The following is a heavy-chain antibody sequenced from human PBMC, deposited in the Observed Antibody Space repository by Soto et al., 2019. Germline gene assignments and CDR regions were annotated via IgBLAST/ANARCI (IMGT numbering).Heavy chain of an antibody. V-gene: IGHV4-31*03. Sequence: QVQLQESGPGLVKPSQTLSLTCTVSGDSITSGGYYWTWIRQHPGKGLEWLGYIYYSGVTYYNPALKISTTISVDTSKMQVALTLTSVTAADTGVYSCESGRRSWGSGCFDPWGQGTLVPV. J-gene: IGHJ5*02. D-gene: IGHD3-10*01. CDR1: GDSITSGGYY. CDR2: IYYSGVT. CDR3: ESGRRSWGSGCFDP.